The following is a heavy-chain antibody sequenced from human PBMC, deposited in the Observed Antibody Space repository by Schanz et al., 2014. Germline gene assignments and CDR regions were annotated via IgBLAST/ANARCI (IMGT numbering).Heavy chain of an antibody. V-gene: IGHV3-53*01. CDR2: MYINSGST. D-gene: IGHD5-12*01. J-gene: IGHJ3*01. Sequence: EVQPVESGGGLIQPEGFLRLSCAVSGFTVNTNYMSWVRQAPGKGLEWISSMYINSGSTQYADSVKGRFIISRDSSKNTLFLQMNSLRAEDTAVYFCARDGGRDGYNLAFDVWGQGTLVTVSS. CDR3: ARDGGRDGYNLAFDV. CDR1: GFTVNTNY.